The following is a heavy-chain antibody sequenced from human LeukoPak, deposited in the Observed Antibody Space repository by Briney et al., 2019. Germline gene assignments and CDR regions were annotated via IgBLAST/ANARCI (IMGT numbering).Heavy chain of an antibody. V-gene: IGHV4-39*02. CDR3: TRGTLNNGFDS. D-gene: IGHD1/OR15-1a*01. Sequence: SETLSLTCTVSGGSISSSSYYWGWIRQPPGKGLEWIGSIYYSGSTYYNPSLKSRVTISVDTSKNHFSLQLNSVTPDDTAFYYCTRGTLNNGFDSWGQGTPVTVSS. CDR2: IYYSGST. CDR1: GGSISSSSYY. J-gene: IGHJ4*02.